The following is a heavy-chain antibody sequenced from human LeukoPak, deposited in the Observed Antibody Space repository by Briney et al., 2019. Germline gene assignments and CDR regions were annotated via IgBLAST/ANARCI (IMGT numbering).Heavy chain of an antibody. CDR3: ARITYYYDSSGYSDAFDI. V-gene: IGHV3-72*01. J-gene: IGHJ3*02. Sequence: GGSLRLSCAVSGFTFSDHYMDWVRQAPGKGLEWVGRNRNKANSYTTEYAASVKGRFPISRDDSKNSLYLQMHSLKTEDTAVYYCARITYYYDSSGYSDAFDIWGQGTMVTVSS. CDR1: GFTFSDHY. D-gene: IGHD3-22*01. CDR2: NRNKANSYTT.